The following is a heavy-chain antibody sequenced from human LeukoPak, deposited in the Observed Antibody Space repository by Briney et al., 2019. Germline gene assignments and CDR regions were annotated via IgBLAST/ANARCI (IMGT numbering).Heavy chain of an antibody. CDR2: INPYNGNR. J-gene: IGHJ4*02. CDR3: ARFQASEFRGFDH. V-gene: IGHV1-18*01. Sequence: ASVKVSCKTSGYRFMTFGINWVRQAPGQGLEWMGWINPYNGNRYYAKKFQDRFNMTTDTSTSTVYPELQTLTSDDTAIYYCARFQASEFRGFDHWGQGTLITVSS. D-gene: IGHD3-10*01. CDR1: GYRFMTFG.